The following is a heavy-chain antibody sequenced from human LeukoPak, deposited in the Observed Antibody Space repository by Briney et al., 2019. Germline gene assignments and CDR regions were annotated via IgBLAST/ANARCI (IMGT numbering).Heavy chain of an antibody. V-gene: IGHV3-30*02. CDR1: GFTFSSYG. J-gene: IGHJ4*02. D-gene: IGHD3-22*01. Sequence: TGGSLRLSCAASGFTFSSYGMHWVRQAPGKGLEWVAFTRYDGSNKYYADSVKGRFTISRDNSKNTLYLQMNSLRAEDTAVYYCAKDAPSYYYDSSGYFDYWGQGTLVTVSS. CDR3: AKDAPSYYYDSSGYFDY. CDR2: TRYDGSNK.